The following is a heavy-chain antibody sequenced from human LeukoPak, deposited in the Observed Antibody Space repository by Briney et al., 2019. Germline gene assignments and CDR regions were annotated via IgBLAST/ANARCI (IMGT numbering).Heavy chain of an antibody. CDR2: TYYSGST. Sequence: SETLSLTCIVSGGSISSYYWSWIRQPPGKGLEWIGYTYYSGSTNYSPSLKSRVTISVDTSKNQFSLKLSSVTAADTAVYYCARADYDFWSGYSAFDYWGQGTLVTVSS. V-gene: IGHV4-59*01. CDR3: ARADYDFWSGYSAFDY. CDR1: GGSISSYY. D-gene: IGHD3-3*01. J-gene: IGHJ4*02.